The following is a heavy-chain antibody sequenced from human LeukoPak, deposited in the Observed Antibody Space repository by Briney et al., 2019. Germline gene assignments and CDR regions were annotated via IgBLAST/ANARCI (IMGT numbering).Heavy chain of an antibody. V-gene: IGHV5-51*01. CDR3: ARASRDGYNQNFDH. CDR2: IYPGGSET. CDR1: GYSFSNYW. Sequence: GESLKISFKGLGYSFSNYWSAWVRQMPGKGLEWMGIIYPGGSETRYDPSFQGQVTISADVSTSTAYLQWSSLRASDTAMYYCARASRDGYNQNFDHWGQGTLVTVSS. J-gene: IGHJ4*02. D-gene: IGHD5-24*01.